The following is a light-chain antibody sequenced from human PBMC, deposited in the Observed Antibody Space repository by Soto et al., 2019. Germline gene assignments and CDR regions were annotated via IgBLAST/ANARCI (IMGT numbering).Light chain of an antibody. J-gene: IGLJ2*01. V-gene: IGLV2-11*01. CDR3: CSYAGSYTGV. Sequence: QSVLTQPRSVSGSPGQSVTISCTGTSSDVGGYNYVSWYQQHPGKAPKLMIYDVTKRPSGVPYRFSGSKSGNTASLIISGLQAEDEDDYYCCSYAGSYTGVFGGGTKVTVL. CDR1: SSDVGGYNY. CDR2: DVT.